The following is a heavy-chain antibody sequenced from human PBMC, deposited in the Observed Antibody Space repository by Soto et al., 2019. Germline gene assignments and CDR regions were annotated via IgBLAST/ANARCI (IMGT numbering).Heavy chain of an antibody. CDR2: ISAYNGNT. J-gene: IGHJ4*02. Sequence: AASVKVSCKASGYSFGDYGISWVRQAPGQGLEWMGWISAYNGNTNYAQKLQGRVTMTTDTSTSTAYMELRSLRSDDTAVYYCARVGGVYDSSGYTYFDYWGQGTLVTVSS. CDR1: GYSFGDYG. V-gene: IGHV1-18*01. CDR3: ARVGGVYDSSGYTYFDY. D-gene: IGHD3-22*01.